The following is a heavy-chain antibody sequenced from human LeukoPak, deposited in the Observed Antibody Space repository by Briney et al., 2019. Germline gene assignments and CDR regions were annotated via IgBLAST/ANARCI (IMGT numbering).Heavy chain of an antibody. J-gene: IGHJ3*02. V-gene: IGHV4-39*01. D-gene: IGHD3-22*01. CDR2: IYYSGST. CDR3: ARFPGGDATMIVVATYPDRAFDI. Sequence: SETLSLTCTVSGGSISSSSYYWGWIRQPPGKGLEWIGSIYYSGSTYYNPSLKSRVTISVDTSKNQFSLKLSSVTAADTAVYYCARFPGGDATMIVVATYPDRAFDIWGQGTMVTVSS. CDR1: GGSISSSSYY.